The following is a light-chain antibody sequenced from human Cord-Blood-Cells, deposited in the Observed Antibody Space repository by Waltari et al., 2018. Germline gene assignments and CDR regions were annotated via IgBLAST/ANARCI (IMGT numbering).Light chain of an antibody. CDR3: SSYAGSNNVV. V-gene: IGLV2-8*01. CDR1: SSDVGGYNY. Sequence: QSALTQPPSASGSPGQSVTISCTGTSSDVGGYNYVSGYQQHPGKAPKLLIDEVSKRPSGVPDRFSGSKSGNTASLTVSGLQAEYEADYYCSSYAGSNNVVFGGGTKLTVL. J-gene: IGLJ2*01. CDR2: EVS.